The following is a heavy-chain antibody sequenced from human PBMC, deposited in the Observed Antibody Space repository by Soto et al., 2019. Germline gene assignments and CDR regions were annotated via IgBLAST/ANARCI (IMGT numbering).Heavy chain of an antibody. Sequence: ASVKVSCKASGYTFTSYGISWVRQAPGQGLEWMGWISAYNGNTNYAQKLQGRVTMTTDTSTSTAYMEVSSLRSEDTAVYYCARYSGNYQDAFDIWGQGTMVTVSS. V-gene: IGHV1-18*01. CDR2: ISAYNGNT. CDR1: GYTFTSYG. J-gene: IGHJ3*02. D-gene: IGHD1-26*01. CDR3: ARYSGNYQDAFDI.